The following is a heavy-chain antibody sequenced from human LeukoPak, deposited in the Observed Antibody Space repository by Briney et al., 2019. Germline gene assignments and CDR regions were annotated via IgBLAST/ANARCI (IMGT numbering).Heavy chain of an antibody. CDR1: GLTFGDYW. CDR3: ARDPTAAGADY. V-gene: IGHV3-7*01. Sequence: PGGSLRLSCIASGLTFGDYWMTWVRQAPGKGPQWVANIKPDGSEKYYVDSVKGRFTISRDNAENSLFLQLNSLRDEDTGLYYCARDPTAAGADYWGQGTLVTVSS. D-gene: IGHD6-13*01. J-gene: IGHJ4*02. CDR2: IKPDGSEK.